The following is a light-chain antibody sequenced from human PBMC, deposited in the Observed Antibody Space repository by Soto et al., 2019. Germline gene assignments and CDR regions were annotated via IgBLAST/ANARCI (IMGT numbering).Light chain of an antibody. CDR3: QLMAT. CDR2: RAS. J-gene: IGKJ1*01. V-gene: IGKV1-5*03. CDR1: QTISSS. Sequence: DIQMTQSPSTLSASVGDRVTITCRASQTISSSLAWYQQKPGKAPKPLIYRASSLESGVPSRFSGSGSGTEFPLTIISLQPDDFATYFCQLMATFGQGTKVEFK.